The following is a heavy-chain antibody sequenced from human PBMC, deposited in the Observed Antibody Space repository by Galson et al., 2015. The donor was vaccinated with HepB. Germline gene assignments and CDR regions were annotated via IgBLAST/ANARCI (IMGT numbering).Heavy chain of an antibody. V-gene: IGHV7-4-1*02. J-gene: IGHJ6*02. CDR2: INTNTGNP. Sequence: SVKVSCKASGYTLTTYAINWVRQAPGQGLEWMGWINTNTGNPTYAQGFLGRFVFSLDTSVSTAYLRVSSLNTEDTAVYYCAGGYDFITSDYYYFGLDVWGQGTTVTVSS. CDR3: AGGYDFITSDYYYFGLDV. D-gene: IGHD5-12*01. CDR1: GYTLTTYA.